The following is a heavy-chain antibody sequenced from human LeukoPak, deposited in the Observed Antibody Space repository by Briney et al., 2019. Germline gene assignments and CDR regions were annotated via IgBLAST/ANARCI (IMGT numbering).Heavy chain of an antibody. J-gene: IGHJ4*02. CDR1: GYTFTGYY. D-gene: IGHD3-10*01. Sequence: ASVKVSCKASGYTFTGYYMHWVRQAPGQGLEWMGWINPNSGGTNYAQKFQDRVTMTRDTSIRTAYMELSRLKSDDTAVYYCAREHPSGGYLRDPYPFDYWGQGILVTVSS. V-gene: IGHV1-2*02. CDR2: INPNSGGT. CDR3: AREHPSGGYLRDPYPFDY.